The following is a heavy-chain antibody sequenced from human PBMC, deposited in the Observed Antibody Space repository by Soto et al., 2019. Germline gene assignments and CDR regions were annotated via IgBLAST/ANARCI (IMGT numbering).Heavy chain of an antibody. D-gene: IGHD3-10*01. CDR2: ISAYNGNT. J-gene: IGHJ6*02. CDR1: SYTFINYG. CDR3: ARGGPTSADYYYGMDV. Sequence: SGKVSCRASSYTFINYGINWVRQAPGQGLEWMGWISAYNGNTEDAQNFQGRVTMTTDTSTSTAYMELRSLRSDDTAVYSCARGGPTSADYYYGMDVWGLGTTVTVSS. V-gene: IGHV1-18*01.